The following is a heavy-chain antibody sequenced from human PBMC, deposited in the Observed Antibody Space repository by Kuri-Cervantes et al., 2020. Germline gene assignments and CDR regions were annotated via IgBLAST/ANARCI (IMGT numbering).Heavy chain of an antibody. V-gene: IGHV3-23*01. CDR1: GFTFSSYA. J-gene: IGHJ3*02. Sequence: GGSLRLSCAASGFTFSSYAMSWVRQAPGKGLEWVSAISGSGGSTYYADSVKGRFTISRDNSKNTLYLQMNSLRAEDTAVYYCAKQTGWDIRGVIFADAFDIWGQGTTVTVSS. CDR2: ISGSGGST. CDR3: AKQTGWDIRGVIFADAFDI. D-gene: IGHD3-10*01.